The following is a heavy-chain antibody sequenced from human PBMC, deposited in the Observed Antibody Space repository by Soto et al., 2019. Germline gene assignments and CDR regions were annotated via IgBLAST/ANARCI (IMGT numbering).Heavy chain of an antibody. D-gene: IGHD3-3*01. CDR3: ASWAGSYYDFWSGGQKNQYYFDS. V-gene: IGHV4-61*01. J-gene: IGHJ4*02. Sequence: SETLSLTCTVSGGSVSSGSYYWSWIRQPPGKGLEWIGYIYYSGSTNYNPSLKSRVTISVDTSKNQFSLKLSSVTAADTAVYYCASWAGSYYDFWSGGQKNQYYFDSWGRGTLVTVSS. CDR1: GGSVSSGSYY. CDR2: IYYSGST.